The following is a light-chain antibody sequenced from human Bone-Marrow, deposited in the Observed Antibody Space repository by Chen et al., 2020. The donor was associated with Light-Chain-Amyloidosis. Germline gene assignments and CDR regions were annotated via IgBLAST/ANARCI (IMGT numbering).Light chain of an antibody. CDR1: QSVSSYY. J-gene: IGKJ1*01. Sequence: EIVLTQSPGTLSLSPGEKASLSCRASQSVSSYYIAWYQQRRGQAPRLLIYGASKRADGIPDRFSGSGSGTEFTLTISRLEADDFAVYFCQQFLGSPWTFGQGTKVEVK. CDR3: QQFLGSPWT. V-gene: IGKV3-20*01. CDR2: GAS.